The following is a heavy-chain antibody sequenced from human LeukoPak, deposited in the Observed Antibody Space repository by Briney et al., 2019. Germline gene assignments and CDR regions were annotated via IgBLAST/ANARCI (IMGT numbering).Heavy chain of an antibody. D-gene: IGHD3-22*01. V-gene: IGHV3-21*01. CDR3: AKDSSDYYFDY. CDR2: ISSSSSYI. Sequence: PGGSLRLSCEASGFTFSTYSMNWVRQAPGKGLEWVSSISSSSSYIYYADSVKGRFTISRDNSKNTLYVQLNSLRPDDTAVYYCAKDSSDYYFDYWGQGTLVTVSS. J-gene: IGHJ4*02. CDR1: GFTFSTYS.